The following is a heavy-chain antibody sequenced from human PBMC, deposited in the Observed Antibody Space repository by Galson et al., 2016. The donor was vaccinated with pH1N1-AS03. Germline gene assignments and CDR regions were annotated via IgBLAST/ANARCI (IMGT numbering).Heavy chain of an antibody. CDR1: PYSITHDY. CDR3: ARGAGWETSE. Sequence: SETLSLTCSVSPYSITHDYWHWIRQAPGSGPQWIGLTKYNGATHYNPSLQGRVTISIDTSKNQFSLKVYSVTSADAAVYYCARGAGWETSEWGQGTLVTVSS. V-gene: IGHV4-59*01. J-gene: IGHJ4*02. D-gene: IGHD1-26*01. CDR2: TKYNGAT.